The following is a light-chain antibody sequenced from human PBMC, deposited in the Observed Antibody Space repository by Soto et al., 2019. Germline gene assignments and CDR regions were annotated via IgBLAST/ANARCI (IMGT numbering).Light chain of an antibody. Sequence: DIVMTQSPLSLPVTPGEPASISCRSSQSLLHSNGYNYLDWYLQKPGQSPQLLIYLGSNRASGVPDRFSGSGSGTDFTLKISRVEAEDVGVYYCRQALQTRVTFGGGTKVAIK. CDR2: LGS. CDR3: RQALQTRVT. J-gene: IGKJ4*01. CDR1: QSLLHSNGYNY. V-gene: IGKV2-28*01.